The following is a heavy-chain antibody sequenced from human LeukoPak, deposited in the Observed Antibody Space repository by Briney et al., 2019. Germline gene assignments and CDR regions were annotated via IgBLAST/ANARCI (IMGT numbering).Heavy chain of an antibody. CDR3: AKKGEWELLPTPFDY. J-gene: IGHJ4*02. CDR1: GGSISSSSYY. Sequence: SETLSLTCTVSGGSISSSSYYWGWIRQPPGKGLEWIGSIYYSGSTYYNPSLKSRVTISVDTSKNQFSLKLSSVTAADTAVYYCAKKGEWELLPTPFDYWGQGTLVTVSS. D-gene: IGHD1-26*01. V-gene: IGHV4-39*01. CDR2: IYYSGST.